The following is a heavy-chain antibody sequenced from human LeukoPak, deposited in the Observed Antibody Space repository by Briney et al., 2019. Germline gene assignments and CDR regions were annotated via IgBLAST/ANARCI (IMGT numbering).Heavy chain of an antibody. CDR1: GFTFSGSW. V-gene: IGHV3-7*01. CDR3: ARDGGYCSSTSCYRYFQH. CDR2: IKEDGSDN. J-gene: IGHJ1*01. D-gene: IGHD2-2*01. Sequence: GGSLRLSCAASGFTFSGSWMTWIRQAPGKGLEWVANIKEDGSDNYYVDSVKGRFTISRDNAKDSLYLQLNSLRAEDTALYYCARDGGYCSSTSCYRYFQHWGQGTLVTVSS.